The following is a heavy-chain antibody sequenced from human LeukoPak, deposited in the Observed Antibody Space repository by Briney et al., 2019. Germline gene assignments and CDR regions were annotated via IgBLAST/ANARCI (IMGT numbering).Heavy chain of an antibody. D-gene: IGHD4-23*01. V-gene: IGHV4-39*07. CDR1: GGSISSSSYY. Sequence: PSETLSLTCTVSGGSISSSSYYWGWVRQPPGKGLEWIGSIYYSGSTYYNPSLKSRVTISVDTSKNQFSLKLSSVTAADTAVYYCARDQRLRWGRSDAFDIWGQGTMVTVAS. CDR2: IYYSGST. CDR3: ARDQRLRWGRSDAFDI. J-gene: IGHJ3*02.